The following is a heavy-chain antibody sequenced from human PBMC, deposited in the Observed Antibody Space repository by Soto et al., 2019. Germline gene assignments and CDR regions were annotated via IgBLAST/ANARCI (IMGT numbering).Heavy chain of an antibody. CDR1: GFTFSSYA. CDR2: ISGSGGST. J-gene: IGHJ4*02. Sequence: GGSLRLSCAASGFTFSSYAMSWVRQAPGKGLEWVSAISGSGGSTYYGDSVKGRFTISRDNSKNTLYLQMNSLRAEDTAVYYCARLYSSDIDYWGQGTLVTVSS. D-gene: IGHD6-19*01. V-gene: IGHV3-23*01. CDR3: ARLYSSDIDY.